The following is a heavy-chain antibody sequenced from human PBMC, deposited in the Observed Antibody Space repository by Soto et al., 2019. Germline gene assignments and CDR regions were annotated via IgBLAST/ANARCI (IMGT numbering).Heavy chain of an antibody. CDR2: ICGSGGNT. D-gene: IGHD5-18*01. CDR1: GFTFSSYA. CDR3: AEEEGRYGCGEGDFEY. V-gene: IGHV3-23*01. J-gene: IGHJ4*02. Sequence: EVQLLESGGGLVQPGGSLRLSCAASGFTFSSYAMTWVRQAPGKGLEWVSGICGSGGNTYYADSVKGRFTISRDNSKNTLYLQMSGRRAETTAVYYCAEEEGRYGCGEGDFEYWGQGTLVTVSS.